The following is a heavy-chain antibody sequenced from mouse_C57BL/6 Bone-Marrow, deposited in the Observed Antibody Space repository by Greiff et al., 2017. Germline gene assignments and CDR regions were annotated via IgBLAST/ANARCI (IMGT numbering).Heavy chain of an antibody. D-gene: IGHD2-3*01. CDR3: TAYDGYPAWFAY. CDR1: GFNIKDDY. V-gene: IGHV14-4*01. Sequence: EVKLLESGAELVRPGASVKLSCTASGFNIKDDYMHWVEQRPEQGLEWIGWIDPENGDTEYASKFQGKATITADTSSNTAYLQLSSLTSEDAAVYYCTAYDGYPAWFAYWGQGTLVTVSA. CDR2: IDPENGDT. J-gene: IGHJ3*01.